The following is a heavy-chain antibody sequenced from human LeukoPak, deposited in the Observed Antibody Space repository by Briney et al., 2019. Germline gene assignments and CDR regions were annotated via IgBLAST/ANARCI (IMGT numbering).Heavy chain of an antibody. D-gene: IGHD3-22*01. CDR2: ISTSRNTI. CDR3: AKDGGGYYPSYYYYMDV. CDR1: RFTFSTYE. Sequence: GGSLRLSCAASRFTFSTYEMNWVRQAPGKGLEWISFISTSRNTIYYADSVKGRFTISRDNSKNTLYLQMNSLRAEDTAVYYCAKDGGGYYPSYYYYMDVWGKGTTVTISS. V-gene: IGHV3-48*03. J-gene: IGHJ6*03.